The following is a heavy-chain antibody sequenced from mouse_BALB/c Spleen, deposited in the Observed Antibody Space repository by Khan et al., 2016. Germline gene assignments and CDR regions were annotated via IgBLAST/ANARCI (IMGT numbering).Heavy chain of an antibody. CDR3: ARYDGNYYAMDY. CDR1: GYAFTNYL. CDR2: INPGSGGT. Sequence: QVELQQSGAELVRPGTSVKVSCKASGYAFTNYLIEWVKQRPGQGLEWIGVINPGSGGTNYNEKFKGKATLTADKSSSTAYMQLSILTSDASAVYFCARYDGNYYAMDYWGQGTSVTVSS. D-gene: IGHD2-3*01. J-gene: IGHJ4*01. V-gene: IGHV1-54*01.